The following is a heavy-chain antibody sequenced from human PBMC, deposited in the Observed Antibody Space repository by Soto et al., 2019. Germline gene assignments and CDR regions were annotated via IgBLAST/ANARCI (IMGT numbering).Heavy chain of an antibody. CDR1: GYSFTSYW. CDR2: IDPSDSYT. D-gene: IGHD2-2*01. V-gene: IGHV5-10-1*01. CDR3: ARSDIVVVQDIYYYGMDV. Sequence: GESLKISCKGSGYSFTSYWISWVRQMPGKGLEWMGRIDPSDSYTNYSPSFQGHVTISADKSISTAYLQWSSLEASDTAMYYCARSDIVVVQDIYYYGMDVWGQGTTVTVSS. J-gene: IGHJ6*02.